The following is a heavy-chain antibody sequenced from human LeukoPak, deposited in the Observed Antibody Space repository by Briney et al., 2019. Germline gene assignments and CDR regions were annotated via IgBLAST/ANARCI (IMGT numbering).Heavy chain of an antibody. CDR3: ARDRITMVNEDPGEFDY. V-gene: IGHV4-31*03. CDR2: IYYSGST. Sequence: SQTLSLTCTVSGGSISSGGYYWSWIRQHPGKGLEWIGYIYYSGSTYYSPSLKSRVTISVDTSKNQFSLKLSSVTAADTAVYYCARDRITMVNEDPGEFDYWGQGTLVTVSS. CDR1: GGSISSGGYY. D-gene: IGHD3-10*01. J-gene: IGHJ4*02.